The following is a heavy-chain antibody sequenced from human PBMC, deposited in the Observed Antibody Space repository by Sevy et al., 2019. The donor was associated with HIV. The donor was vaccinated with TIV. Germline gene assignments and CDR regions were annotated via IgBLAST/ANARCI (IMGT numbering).Heavy chain of an antibody. Sequence: GGSLRLSCAASGFTFSSFPMSWVRHIPGKGLEWVSTIKGRGGRTYYADSVKGRFTISRDNSKNSVYLQMNRLRDEDTAVYYCARATHRFDPSRAACFDYWGQGTLVTVSS. D-gene: IGHD3-10*01. CDR2: IKGRGGRT. J-gene: IGHJ4*02. CDR1: GFTFSSFP. CDR3: ARATHRFDPSRAACFDY. V-gene: IGHV3-23*01.